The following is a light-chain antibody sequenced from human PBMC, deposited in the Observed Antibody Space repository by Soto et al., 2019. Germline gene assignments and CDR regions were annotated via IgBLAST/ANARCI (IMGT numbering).Light chain of an antibody. J-gene: IGKJ1*01. CDR2: DAS. Sequence: EIVMTQSPGTLSLSPGERATLSCRASQSVNSYLAWYQQKPGQAPRLLISDASDRATGIPDRFSGSGSGTDFTLTISRLVPEDFAVYYCQQYGNSRGTFGQGTKVDI. CDR3: QQYGNSRGT. V-gene: IGKV3-20*01. CDR1: QSVNSY.